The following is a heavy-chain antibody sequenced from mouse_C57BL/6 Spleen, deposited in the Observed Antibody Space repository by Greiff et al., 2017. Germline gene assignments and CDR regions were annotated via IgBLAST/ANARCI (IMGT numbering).Heavy chain of an antibody. CDR3: ARDCGSSYWYVDV. D-gene: IGHD1-1*01. Sequence: QVQLQQPGAELVRPGSSVKLSCKASGYTFTSYWMHWVKQRPIQGLEWIGNIDPSDSETHYNQKFKDKATLTVDKSSSTAYMQLSSLTSEDSAVYYCARDCGSSYWYVDVWGTGTTVTVSS. J-gene: IGHJ1*03. V-gene: IGHV1-52*01. CDR2: IDPSDSET. CDR1: GYTFTSYW.